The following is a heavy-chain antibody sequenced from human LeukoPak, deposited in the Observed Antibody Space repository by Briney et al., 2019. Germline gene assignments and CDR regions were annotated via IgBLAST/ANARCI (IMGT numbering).Heavy chain of an antibody. Sequence: SVKVSCKASGGTFSSYAISWVRQAPGQGLEWMGGIIPIFGTANYAQKFQGRVTITADESTSTAYMEPSSLRSEDTAVYYCARADANDYSNYREGSYYYYYYMDVWGKGTTVTVSS. CDR1: GGTFSSYA. V-gene: IGHV1-69*13. D-gene: IGHD4-11*01. CDR2: IIPIFGTA. CDR3: ARADANDYSNYREGSYYYYYYMDV. J-gene: IGHJ6*03.